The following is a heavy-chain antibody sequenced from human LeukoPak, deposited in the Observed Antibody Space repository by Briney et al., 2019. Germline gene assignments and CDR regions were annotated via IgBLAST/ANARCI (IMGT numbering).Heavy chain of an antibody. J-gene: IGHJ4*02. CDR2: IYHSGST. CDR3: ARRSSTFVDY. CDR1: GYSISSGYY. Sequence: SETLSLTCTVSGYSISSGYYWGWIRQPPGKGLEWIGSIYHSGSTYYNPSLKSRVTISVDTSKNQFSLKLSSVTAADTAVYYCARRSSTFVDYWGQGTLVTVSS. V-gene: IGHV4-38-2*02.